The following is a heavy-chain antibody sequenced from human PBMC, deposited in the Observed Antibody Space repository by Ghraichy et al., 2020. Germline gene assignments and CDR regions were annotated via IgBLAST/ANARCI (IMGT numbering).Heavy chain of an antibody. Sequence: GSLRLSCAASGFTFSGSAMHWVRQASGKGLEWVGRIRSKTNNYATVYAASVKGRFTISRDDSKNTAYLQMNSLKTEDTAVYYCTGTVTLDAFDIWGQGTMVTVSS. CDR2: IRSKTNNYAT. V-gene: IGHV3-73*01. J-gene: IGHJ3*02. CDR1: GFTFSGSA. CDR3: TGTVTLDAFDI. D-gene: IGHD4-17*01.